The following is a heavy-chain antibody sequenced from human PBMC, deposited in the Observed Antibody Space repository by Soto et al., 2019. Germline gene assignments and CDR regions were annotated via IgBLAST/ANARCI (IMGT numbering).Heavy chain of an antibody. CDR1: GFTFSTYG. CDR2: ISYDGGKK. D-gene: IGHD2-8*01. J-gene: IGHJ4*02. Sequence: PGGALRLSCAASGFTFSTYGMSWVRQAPGKGLEWVTVISYDGGKKYYADSVKGRFTISRDNSKTLYLQMNSLRAEDTAVYYCAKDVSATFDYWGRGTLVTVS. CDR3: AKDVSATFDY. V-gene: IGHV3-30*18.